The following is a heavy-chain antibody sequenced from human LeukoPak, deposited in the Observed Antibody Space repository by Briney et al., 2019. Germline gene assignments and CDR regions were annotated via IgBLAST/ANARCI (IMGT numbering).Heavy chain of an antibody. Sequence: GESLKISCKASGYIFGNYWIGWVRQMPGKGLEWMEIIYPGDSDVRYSPSFQGQVTISADRSKSTTYLQWNSLKASDAAIYYCVRQRFENCDGDCYLFFLDNWGRGTLVTVSS. V-gene: IGHV5-51*01. D-gene: IGHD2-21*02. CDR1: GYIFGNYW. J-gene: IGHJ4*02. CDR2: IYPGDSDV. CDR3: VRQRFENCDGDCYLFFLDN.